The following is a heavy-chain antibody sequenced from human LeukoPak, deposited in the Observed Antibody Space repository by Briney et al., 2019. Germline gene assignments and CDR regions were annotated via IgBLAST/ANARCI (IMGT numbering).Heavy chain of an antibody. CDR1: GFTFSSYW. J-gene: IGHJ4*02. V-gene: IGHV3-15*01. D-gene: IGHD2-8*01. CDR2: IKSKTDGGTT. Sequence: GGSLRLSCAASGFTFSSYWMHWVRQAPGKGLEWLGLIKSKTDGGTTDYAAPVKGRFTVSRDDSKNTLFLQMNSLKTEDTAVYYCTTPPHGDYGDYWGQGTLVTVSS. CDR3: TTPPHGDYGDY.